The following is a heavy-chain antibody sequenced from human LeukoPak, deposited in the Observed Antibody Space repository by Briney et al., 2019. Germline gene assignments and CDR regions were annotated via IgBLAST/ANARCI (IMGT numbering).Heavy chain of an antibody. D-gene: IGHD3-10*01. V-gene: IGHV1-69*05. Sequence: SVKVSSKASGGTFSSYAISWVRQAPGQGLEWMGRIIPIFGTANYAQKFQGRVTITTDESTSTAYMELSSLRSEDTAVYYCARDGGKVWFGEKLPGANAFDIWGQGTMVTVSS. CDR1: GGTFSSYA. CDR3: ARDGGKVWFGEKLPGANAFDI. J-gene: IGHJ3*02. CDR2: IIPIFGTA.